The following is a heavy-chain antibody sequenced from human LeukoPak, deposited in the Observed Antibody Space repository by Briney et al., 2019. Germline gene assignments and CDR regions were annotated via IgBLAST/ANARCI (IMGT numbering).Heavy chain of an antibody. Sequence: GGSLRLSRAASGFTFSSYAMSWVRQAPGKGLEWVSAISGSGGSTYYADSVKGRFTISRDNSKNTLYLQMNSLRAEDTAVYYCAKDGPAASYYYYGMDVWGQGTTVTVSS. V-gene: IGHV3-23*01. D-gene: IGHD2-2*01. CDR2: ISGSGGST. CDR1: GFTFSSYA. CDR3: AKDGPAASYYYYGMDV. J-gene: IGHJ6*02.